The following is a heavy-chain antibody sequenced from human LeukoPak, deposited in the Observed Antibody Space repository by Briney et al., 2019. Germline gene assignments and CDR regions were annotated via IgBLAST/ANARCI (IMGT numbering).Heavy chain of an antibody. D-gene: IGHD2-15*01. V-gene: IGHV1-2*02. J-gene: IGHJ5*02. CDR2: INHNSGGT. CDR1: GYTFTGYY. CDR3: ARDRDIYCSGGSCYGPSLTVTRWFDP. Sequence: GASVKVSCKASGYTFTGYYMHWVRQAPGQGLEWMGGINHNSGGTNYAQKFQGRVTMTRDTSISTAYTELSRLRSDDTAVYYCARDRDIYCSGGSCYGPSLTVTRWFDPWGQGTLVTVSS.